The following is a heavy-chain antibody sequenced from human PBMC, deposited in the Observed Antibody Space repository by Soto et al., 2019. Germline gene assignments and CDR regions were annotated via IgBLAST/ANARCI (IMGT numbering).Heavy chain of an antibody. CDR2: ISAYNGNT. Sequence: ASVKVSCKASGYTFTSYAMLWVRQAPGQRLEWMGWISAYNGNTNYAQKLQGRVTMTTDTSTSTAFMELRSLRSDDTAVYYCARSHIGVYCSGGSCYNWFDPWGQGTLVNVS. D-gene: IGHD2-15*01. J-gene: IGHJ5*02. CDR3: ARSHIGVYCSGGSCYNWFDP. CDR1: GYTFTSYA. V-gene: IGHV1-18*01.